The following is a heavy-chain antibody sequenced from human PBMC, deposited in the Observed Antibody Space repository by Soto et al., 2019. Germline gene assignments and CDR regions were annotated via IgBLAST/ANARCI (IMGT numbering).Heavy chain of an antibody. Sequence: PGGSLRLSCAASGFMFTNHGMHWVRQAPGKGLEWVAVIWSDGNKRYYADSVKGRFTVSRDNSKNTLYLQMNSLTVEDTAVYYCARIGTWALNFDYWGRGTLVTVSS. V-gene: IGHV3-33*01. CDR1: GFMFTNHG. CDR3: ARIGTWALNFDY. J-gene: IGHJ4*02. CDR2: IWSDGNKR. D-gene: IGHD2-8*01.